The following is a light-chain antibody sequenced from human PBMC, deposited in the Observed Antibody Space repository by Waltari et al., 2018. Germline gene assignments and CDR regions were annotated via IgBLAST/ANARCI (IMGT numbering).Light chain of an antibody. Sequence: EIVMTQSPVTLSESPGQRVTLPCRASQSVSGKLVWYQQKPGQSPRVLIYGASTRATGVPARFSGSGSGTEFTLTISSLEPEDFAVYYCQQRSNWPRTFGQGTKVEIK. CDR3: QQRSNWPRT. J-gene: IGKJ1*01. V-gene: IGKV3-15*01. CDR1: QSVSGK. CDR2: GAS.